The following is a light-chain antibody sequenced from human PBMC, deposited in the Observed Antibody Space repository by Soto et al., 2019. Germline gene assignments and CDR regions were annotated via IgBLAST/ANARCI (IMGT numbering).Light chain of an antibody. CDR3: QTWATGIRV. V-gene: IGLV4-69*01. CDR2: IKSDGSH. Sequence: QSVLPQSPSASASLGGSVQLTCILSSGYSTYSIAWHQQQPEKGPRYLMKIKSDGSHNKGDGIPDRFSGSSSGAERYLTISSLQSEDEADYYCQTWATGIRVFGGGTKLTVL. CDR1: SGYSTYS. J-gene: IGLJ3*02.